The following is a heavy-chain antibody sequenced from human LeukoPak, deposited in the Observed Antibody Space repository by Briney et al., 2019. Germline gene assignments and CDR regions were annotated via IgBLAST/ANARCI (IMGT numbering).Heavy chain of an antibody. J-gene: IGHJ4*02. V-gene: IGHV4-59*01. CDR1: GGSITSYH. CDR3: ARGSRDGYNHFDY. D-gene: IGHD5-24*01. CDR2: IYYSGST. Sequence: SETLSLTCTISGGSITSYHWSWIRQPPGKGLEWLGYIYYSGSTNYNPSLKSRVTISVDTPKNQFSLDLRSVTAADTAVYYCARGSRDGYNHFDYWGQGTLVTVSS.